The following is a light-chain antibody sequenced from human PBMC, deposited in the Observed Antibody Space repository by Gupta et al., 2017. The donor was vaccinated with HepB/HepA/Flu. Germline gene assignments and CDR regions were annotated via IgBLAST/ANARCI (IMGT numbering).Light chain of an antibody. J-gene: IGKJ2*04. V-gene: IGKV3-11*01. CDR3: QQRSDWPRGS. Sequence: EIVLTQSPDTLSLSPGERATLSCRASQSITTYLGWYQHKPGQAPRLLIFDASKRATDIPARFSGSGSGTDFTLTISSLEPEDFGIYYCQQRSDWPRGSFGQGTKLEIK. CDR1: QSITTY. CDR2: DAS.